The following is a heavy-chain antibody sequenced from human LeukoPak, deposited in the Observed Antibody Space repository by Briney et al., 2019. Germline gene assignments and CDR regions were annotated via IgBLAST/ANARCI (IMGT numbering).Heavy chain of an antibody. Sequence: GGSLTLSCALSGFTFSSYAMHWVRQAPDKGLEWVAVISYDGSNKYYADSVKGRFTISSDNSQNTLYLQMNSMRAEDTAVYYCAREGMVVAPRYSSYFDYWGQGTLVTVSS. D-gene: IGHD2-15*01. CDR3: AREGMVVAPRYSSYFDY. V-gene: IGHV3-30*01. CDR1: GFTFSSYA. CDR2: ISYDGSNK. J-gene: IGHJ4*02.